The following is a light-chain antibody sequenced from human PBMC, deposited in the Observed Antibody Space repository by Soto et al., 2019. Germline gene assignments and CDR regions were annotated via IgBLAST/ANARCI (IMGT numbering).Light chain of an antibody. CDR1: QRVLYSSNNKNY. Sequence: DIVMTQSPDSLPVSLGERATINCKSSQRVLYSSNNKNYLAWYQQIPGQPPKLLIYWASTRASGVPDRFTGSGSGTDFTLTIRSLQAEEVATYYWQLDYTTPRTFGPGTKVEIK. CDR2: WAS. J-gene: IGKJ1*01. V-gene: IGKV4-1*01. CDR3: QLDYTTPRT.